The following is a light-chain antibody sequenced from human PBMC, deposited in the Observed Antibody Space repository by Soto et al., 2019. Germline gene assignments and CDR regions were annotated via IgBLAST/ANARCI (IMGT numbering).Light chain of an antibody. CDR2: EVT. J-gene: IGLJ1*01. CDR1: GSDVGGYDY. Sequence: QSALTQPASVSGSPGQSITISCTGTGSDVGGYDYVSWYQQHPGKAPKLMIFEVTNRPSGVSNRFSGSKSGNTASLTISGLRAEDEADYYCSSFRSTSSLPYVFGTGTKVTV. V-gene: IGLV2-14*01. CDR3: SSFRSTSSLPYV.